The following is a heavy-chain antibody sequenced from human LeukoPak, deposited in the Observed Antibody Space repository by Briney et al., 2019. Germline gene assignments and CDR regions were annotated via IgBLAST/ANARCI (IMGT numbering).Heavy chain of an antibody. V-gene: IGHV3-48*02. CDR1: GFTFSSYS. CDR2: ISSSSSTI. D-gene: IGHD5-18*01. CDR3: ASHSWIQLWPTFDP. J-gene: IGHJ5*02. Sequence: GGSLRLSCAASGFTFSSYSMNWVRQAPGKGPEWVSYISSSSSTIYYADSVKGRFTISRDNAKNSLYLQMNSLRDEDTAVYYCASHSWIQLWPTFDPWGQGTLVTVSS.